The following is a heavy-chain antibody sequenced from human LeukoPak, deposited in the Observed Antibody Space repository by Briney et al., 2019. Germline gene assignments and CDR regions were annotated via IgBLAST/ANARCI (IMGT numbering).Heavy chain of an antibody. Sequence: TSGTLSLTCIVSGGSISDYYWSWIRQPPGKGLEWIGDVYYSGSTNYNPSLKSRVTISVDTSKNQFSLKLSSVTAADTAVYYCAREEGSKSLTDYWGQGTLVTVSS. CDR1: GGSISDYY. CDR2: VYYSGST. J-gene: IGHJ4*02. V-gene: IGHV4-59*12. CDR3: AREEGSKSLTDY. D-gene: IGHD2-2*01.